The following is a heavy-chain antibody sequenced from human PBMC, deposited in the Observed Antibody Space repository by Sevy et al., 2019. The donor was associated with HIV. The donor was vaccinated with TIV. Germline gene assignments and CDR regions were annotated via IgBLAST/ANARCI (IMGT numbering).Heavy chain of an antibody. V-gene: IGHV1-18*04. J-gene: IGHJ6*03. D-gene: IGHD6-19*01. CDR2: ISAYNGNT. Sequence: ASVKVSCKSSGYTFTSYGISWVRQAPGQGLEWMGWISAYNGNTNYAQKLQGRVTMTTDTSTSTAYMELRSLRSDDTAVHYCARVKGDSSGWYEGYYYYMDVWGKGTTVTVSS. CDR1: GYTFTSYG. CDR3: ARVKGDSSGWYEGYYYYMDV.